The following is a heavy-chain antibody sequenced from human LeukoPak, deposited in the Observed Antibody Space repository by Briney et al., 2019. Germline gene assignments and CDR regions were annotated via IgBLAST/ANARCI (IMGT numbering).Heavy chain of an antibody. J-gene: IGHJ4*02. V-gene: IGHV3-21*01. Sequence: GGSLRLSCAASGFTFSTYSMNWVRQAPGKGLEWVSSISSSSSYIYYADSVKGRFTISRDNAKNSLYLQMNSLRAEDTAVYYCALIAVAGTGSFDYWGQGTLVTVSS. CDR2: ISSSSSYI. CDR1: GFTFSTYS. D-gene: IGHD6-19*01. CDR3: ALIAVAGTGSFDY.